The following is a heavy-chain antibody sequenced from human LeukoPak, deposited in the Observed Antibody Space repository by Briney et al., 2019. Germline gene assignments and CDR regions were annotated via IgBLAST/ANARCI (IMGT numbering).Heavy chain of an antibody. CDR1: GYTFTSYD. CDR3: ARGRYYYGSGSYYPDY. V-gene: IGHV1-8*01. D-gene: IGHD3-10*01. CDR2: MNPNSGNT. J-gene: IGHJ4*02. Sequence: ASVTVSCKASGYTFTSYDINWVRQAPGQGLEWMGWMNPNSGNTGYAQKFQGRVTMTRNTSISTAYMELSSLRSEDTAVYYCARGRYYYGSGSYYPDYWGQGTLVTVSS.